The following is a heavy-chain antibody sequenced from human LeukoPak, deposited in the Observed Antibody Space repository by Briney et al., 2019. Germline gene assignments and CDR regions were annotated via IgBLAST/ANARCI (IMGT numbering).Heavy chain of an antibody. CDR3: ARGRNYYDTSDFYEGDGFDI. Sequence: GASVKVSCMASGYTFTGYYMHWVRQAPGQGLEWMGCINPNSGGTNYAQKFQGRVTMTRDTSSTAAYMELSRLRSDDTAVYYCARGRNYYDTSDFYEGDGFDIWDQGTMVTVSS. CDR2: INPNSGGT. CDR1: GYTFTGYY. D-gene: IGHD3-22*01. V-gene: IGHV1-2*02. J-gene: IGHJ3*02.